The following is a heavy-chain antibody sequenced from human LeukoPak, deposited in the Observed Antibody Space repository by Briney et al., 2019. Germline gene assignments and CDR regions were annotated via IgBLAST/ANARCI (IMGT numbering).Heavy chain of an antibody. D-gene: IGHD3-10*01. J-gene: IGHJ4*02. V-gene: IGHV3-7*01. CDR1: GFPFSNYW. CDR3: VRDRGCSTFDY. Sequence: PGGSLRLSCAGSGFPFSNYWMAWVRQAPGEGLEWVANMKEDGGEINYVDSVKGRFTISRDNAKNSLDLQMNSLRVDDTAVYYCVRDRGCSTFDYWGQGTLVIVSS. CDR2: MKEDGGEI.